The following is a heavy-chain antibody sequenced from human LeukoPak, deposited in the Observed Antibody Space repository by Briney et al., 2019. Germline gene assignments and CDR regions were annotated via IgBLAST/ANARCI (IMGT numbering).Heavy chain of an antibody. J-gene: IGHJ6*02. D-gene: IGHD5-18*01. CDR3: ARDRRDVDTVDYYYGMDV. V-gene: IGHV1-18*01. Sequence: GLEWMGWISAYNGNTNYAQKLQGRVTMTTDTSTSTAYMELRSLRSDDTAVYYCARDRRDVDTVDYYYGMDVWGQGTTVTVSS. CDR2: ISAYNGNT.